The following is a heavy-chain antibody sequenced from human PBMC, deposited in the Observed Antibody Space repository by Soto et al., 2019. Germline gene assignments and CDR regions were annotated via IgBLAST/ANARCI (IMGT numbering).Heavy chain of an antibody. J-gene: IGHJ4*02. CDR3: ARERGAGTYQGFDF. V-gene: IGHV4-4*02. D-gene: IGHD1-26*01. CDR2: IYHSGGT. CDR1: GGSISSNNW. Sequence: QVQLQESGPGLVKPSGTLSLTCAVSGGSISSNNWWHWVRQPPGKGLEWIGEIYHSGGTNYSPSLTSRVTMSVDKSKNQSSLSLSSMTAADTAVYYCARERGAGTYQGFDFWGQGTLVTVSS.